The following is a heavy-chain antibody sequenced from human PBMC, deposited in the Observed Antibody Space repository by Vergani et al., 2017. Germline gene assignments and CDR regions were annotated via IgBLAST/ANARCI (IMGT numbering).Heavy chain of an antibody. J-gene: IGHJ2*01. CDR3: ARDRPKAQQWLAEFDL. CDR2: NYYSGST. D-gene: IGHD6-19*01. Sequence: QVQLQESGPGLVKPSETLSLTCTVSGGSISSYYWSWIRQPPGKGLEWIGYNYYSGSTNYNPSLKSRVTISVDTSKNQFSLKLSSVTAADTAVYYCARDRPKAQQWLAEFDLWGRGTLVTVSS. CDR1: GGSISSYY. V-gene: IGHV4-59*01.